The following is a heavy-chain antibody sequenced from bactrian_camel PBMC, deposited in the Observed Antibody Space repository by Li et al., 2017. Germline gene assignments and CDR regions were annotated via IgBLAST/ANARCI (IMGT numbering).Heavy chain of an antibody. CDR2: ISSPVGTT. Sequence: HVQLVESGRASVQAGESLRLSCTVSRYRHCVAWFRQVPGKAREGVASISSPVGTTYYRDDSLKGRFTISRDSAKNTVYLEMYGLKPENSGTYYCAAKVVEGSCSTVTAIDLWGRGTQVTVS. CDR1: RYRHC. J-gene: IGHJ7*01. D-gene: IGHD6*01. V-gene: IGHV3S63*01.